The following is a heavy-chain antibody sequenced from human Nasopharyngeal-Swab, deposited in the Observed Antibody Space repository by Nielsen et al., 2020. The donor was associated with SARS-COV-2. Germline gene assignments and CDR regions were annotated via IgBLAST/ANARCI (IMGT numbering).Heavy chain of an antibody. J-gene: IGHJ4*02. D-gene: IGHD6-13*01. V-gene: IGHV1-69*01. CDR3: AREEGYSSGWYFRY. CDR2: IIPSSGTA. Sequence: GGQAPGQGLEWMGGIIPSSGTANYAQKFQGRVTITADESSSIVYMEVSGLRSEDSAVYYCAREEGYSSGWYFRYWGQGTRVTVSS.